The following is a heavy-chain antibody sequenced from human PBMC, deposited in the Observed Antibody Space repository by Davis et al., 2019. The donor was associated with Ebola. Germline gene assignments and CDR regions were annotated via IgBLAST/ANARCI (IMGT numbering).Heavy chain of an antibody. CDR1: GFTFSSYW. J-gene: IGHJ4*02. CDR3: VRGYYDSSGYPWVY. V-gene: IGHV3-74*01. CDR2: INSDGSST. D-gene: IGHD3-22*01. Sequence: PGGSLRLSCAASGFTFSSYWMHWVRRAPGKGLVWVSRINSDGSSTSYADSVRGRFTISRDNAKNTLYLQMNSLRAEDTAVYYCVRGYYDSSGYPWVYWGQGTLVTVSS.